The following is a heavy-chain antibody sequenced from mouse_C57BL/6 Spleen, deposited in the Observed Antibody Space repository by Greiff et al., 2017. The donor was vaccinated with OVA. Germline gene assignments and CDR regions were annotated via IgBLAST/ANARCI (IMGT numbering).Heavy chain of an antibody. CDR3: ARRDYYGWYFDV. Sequence: QVQLQQPGAELVRPGSSVKLSCKASGYTFTSYWMHWVKQRPIQGLEWIGNIDPSDSETHYNQKFKDKATLTVDKSSSTAYMQLSSLTSEDSAVYYCARRDYYGWYFDVWGTGTTVTVSS. CDR2: IDPSDSET. J-gene: IGHJ1*03. CDR1: GYTFTSYW. D-gene: IGHD1-1*01. V-gene: IGHV1-52*01.